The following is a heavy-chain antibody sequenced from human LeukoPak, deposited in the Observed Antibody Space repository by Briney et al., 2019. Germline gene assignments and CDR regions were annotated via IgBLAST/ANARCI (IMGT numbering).Heavy chain of an antibody. D-gene: IGHD5-18*01. J-gene: IGHJ4*02. CDR1: GGSISGYY. CDR3: ARHGSGYNYGPFDS. Sequence: SSETLSLTCTVSGGSISGYYWSWIWQPPGKGLEWIGYISYSGSTNYNPSLKSRVTISVDTSKNQFSLKLSSVTAADTAVYYCARHGSGYNYGPFDSWGQGTLVTVSS. CDR2: ISYSGST. V-gene: IGHV4-59*08.